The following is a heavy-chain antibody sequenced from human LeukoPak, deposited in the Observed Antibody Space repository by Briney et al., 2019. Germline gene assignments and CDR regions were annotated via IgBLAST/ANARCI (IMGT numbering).Heavy chain of an antibody. CDR2: IGGSGGGT. CDR1: GFTFNRYA. D-gene: IGHD3-22*01. CDR3: AKDYYDSSGYYLDY. V-gene: IGHV3-23*01. J-gene: IGHJ4*02. Sequence: GGSLRLSCAASGFTFNRYAMYAMNWVRQAPGRGLGWVSSIGGSGGGTYYSDSVKGRFTISRDNSKNTLYLQMNSLRAEDTAVYYCAKDYYDSSGYYLDYWGQGTLVTVSS.